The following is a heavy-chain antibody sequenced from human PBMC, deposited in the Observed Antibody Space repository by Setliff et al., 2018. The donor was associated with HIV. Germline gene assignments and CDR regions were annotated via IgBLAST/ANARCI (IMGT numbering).Heavy chain of an antibody. V-gene: IGHV4-61*10. CDR1: GGSITSGSHY. Sequence: PSETLSLTCAVSGGSITSGSHYWTWIRQPAGKGLEWLGHIYSNGSTNYNPSLKSRVTISVDTSKNQFSLKLSSVTAADTAVYYCARDRKSLGYNFWSGFRPDAAFDIWGHGTMVTVSS. CDR2: IYSNGST. J-gene: IGHJ3*02. CDR3: ARDRKSLGYNFWSGFRPDAAFDI. D-gene: IGHD3-3*01.